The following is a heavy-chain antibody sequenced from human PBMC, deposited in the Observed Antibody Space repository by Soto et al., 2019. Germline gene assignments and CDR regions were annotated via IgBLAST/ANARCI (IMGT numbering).Heavy chain of an antibody. CDR1: GYTFTGHF. J-gene: IGHJ4*02. V-gene: IGHV1-2*02. CDR3: ARVSRSGYYPKY. CDR2: INSKSGDT. D-gene: IGHD3-3*01. Sequence: ASVKVSCKASGYTFTGHFMHWVRQAPGQGLEWMGWINSKSGDTSYAQKFQGRVTMTRDTSVSTAYMELSSLRAEDTAVYYCARVSRSGYYPKYWGQGTLVTVSS.